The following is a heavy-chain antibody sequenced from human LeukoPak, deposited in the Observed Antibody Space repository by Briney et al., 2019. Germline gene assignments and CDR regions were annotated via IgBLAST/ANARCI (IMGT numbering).Heavy chain of an antibody. CDR2: MNPNSGNT. CDR1: GYTFTSYD. CDR3: AKVTLIRYSPANYYYYYGMDV. V-gene: IGHV1-8*01. D-gene: IGHD2-21*01. Sequence: ASVKVSCKASGYTFTSYDINWVRQATGQGLEWMGWMNPNSGNTGYAQKFQGRVTMTRNTSISTAYMELSSLRSEDTAVYYCAKVTLIRYSPANYYYYYGMDVWGQGTTVTVSS. J-gene: IGHJ6*02.